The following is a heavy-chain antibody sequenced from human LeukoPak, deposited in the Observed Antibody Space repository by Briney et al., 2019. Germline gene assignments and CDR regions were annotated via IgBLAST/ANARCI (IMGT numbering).Heavy chain of an antibody. V-gene: IGHV1-2*02. CDR2: INPNSGGT. Sequence: EASVKVSCKASGYTFTGYYMHWVRQAPGQGLEWMGWINPNSGGTNYAQKFQGRVTMTRDTSISTAYMELSSLRSEDTAIYYCARDNSVGDNAWWFDPWGQGTLVTVSS. D-gene: IGHD1-26*01. J-gene: IGHJ5*02. CDR1: GYTFTGYY. CDR3: ARDNSVGDNAWWFDP.